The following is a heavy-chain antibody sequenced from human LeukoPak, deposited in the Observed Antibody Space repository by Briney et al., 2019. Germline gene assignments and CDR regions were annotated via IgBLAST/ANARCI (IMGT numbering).Heavy chain of an antibody. D-gene: IGHD4-23*01. Sequence: ASVRVSCKAFGYTFTDSYMHWMRQAPGQGLEWMGWINPNSDTNYAQKFQGRVTMTRDTSISTADMELNSLRSDDTGVYYCARDRGGNSFDFWGQGTLVTVSS. J-gene: IGHJ4*02. CDR2: INPNSDT. CDR3: ARDRGGNSFDF. CDR1: GYTFTDSY. V-gene: IGHV1-2*02.